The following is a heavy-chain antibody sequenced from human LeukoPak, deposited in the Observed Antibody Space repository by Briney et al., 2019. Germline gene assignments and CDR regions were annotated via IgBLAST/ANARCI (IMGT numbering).Heavy chain of an antibody. J-gene: IGHJ4*02. D-gene: IGHD6-13*01. CDR2: ISGSGGST. V-gene: IGHV3-23*01. CDR1: GFTFSSYA. CDR3: AILYSSSWYVGY. Sequence: GGSLRLSCAASGFTFSSYAMSWVRQAPGKGLEWDSGISGSGGSTYYADSVKGRFTITRDNSKNTLYLQMNSLRAEDTAVYYCAILYSSSWYVGYWGQGTLVTVSS.